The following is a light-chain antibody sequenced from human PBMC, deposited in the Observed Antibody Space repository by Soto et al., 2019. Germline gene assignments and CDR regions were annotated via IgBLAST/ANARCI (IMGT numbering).Light chain of an antibody. CDR2: DVN. J-gene: IGLJ1*01. CDR3: VSYTTSASYV. CDR1: SSDVGNYIF. V-gene: IGLV2-14*01. Sequence: QSVLTQPASVSGSTGQSITISCTGTSSDVGNYIFVSWYRQHPGKAPKLMIYDVNNRPSGVSNRFSGSKSGNTASLTISGLQAEDEADYYCVSYTTSASYVFGNGTKVTVL.